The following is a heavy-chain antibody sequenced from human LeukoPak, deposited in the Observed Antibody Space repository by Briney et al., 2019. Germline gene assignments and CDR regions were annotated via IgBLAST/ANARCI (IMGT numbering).Heavy chain of an antibody. J-gene: IGHJ2*01. CDR2: IYTGGGYTK. V-gene: IGHV3-33*03. CDR1: GLTFTNYG. D-gene: IGHD2-2*01. CDR3: VVILVPGGVWHFDL. Sequence: GGSLRLSSVASGLTFTNYGFHRVRPALRKGVVWVAIIYTGGGYTKYYAESLKDRFTISREDSKDTVYLQMNSLRVEDTAVYYCVVILVPGGVWHFDLWGRGTLVTVSS.